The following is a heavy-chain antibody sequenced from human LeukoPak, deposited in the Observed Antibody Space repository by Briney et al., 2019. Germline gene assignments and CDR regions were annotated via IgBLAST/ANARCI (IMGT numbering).Heavy chain of an antibody. CDR2: INAGNGNT. CDR3: ARGRYCTNGVCYYFDY. V-gene: IGHV1-3*03. D-gene: IGHD2-8*01. J-gene: IGHJ4*02. CDR1: GYTFTSYT. Sequence: ASVKVSCKASGYTFTSYTIHWVRQAPGQRLEWMGWINAGNGNTKYSQEFQGRVTITRDTSASTAYMELSSLRSEDMAVYYCARGRYCTNGVCYYFDYWGQGTLVTVSS.